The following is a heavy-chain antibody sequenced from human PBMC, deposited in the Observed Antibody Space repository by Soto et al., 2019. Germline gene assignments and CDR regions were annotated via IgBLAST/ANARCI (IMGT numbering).Heavy chain of an antibody. J-gene: IGHJ6*02. CDR1: GGSFSGYY. V-gene: IGHV4-34*01. CDR3: ARVGATTHYYCYGMDV. Sequence: PSETLSLTCAVYGGSFSGYYWSWIRQPPGKGLEWIGEINHSGSTNYNPSLKSRVTISVDTSKNQFSLKLSSVTAADTAVYYCARVGATTHYYCYGMDVWGQGTTVTVSS. CDR2: INHSGST. D-gene: IGHD1-26*01.